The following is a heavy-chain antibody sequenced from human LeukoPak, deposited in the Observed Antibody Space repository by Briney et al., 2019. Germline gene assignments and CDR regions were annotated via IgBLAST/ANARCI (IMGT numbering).Heavy chain of an antibody. V-gene: IGHV4-59*11. J-gene: IGHJ3*02. Sequence: SETLSLTCTVSGGSISSHYWSWIRQPPGKGLEWIGYIYYSGSTNYNPSLKSRVTISVDTSKNQFSLKLSSVTAAGTAVYYCARSRHAGSGCYRRGNDAFDIWGQGTMVTVSS. D-gene: IGHD3-3*01. CDR1: GGSISSHY. CDR3: ARSRHAGSGCYRRGNDAFDI. CDR2: IYYSGST.